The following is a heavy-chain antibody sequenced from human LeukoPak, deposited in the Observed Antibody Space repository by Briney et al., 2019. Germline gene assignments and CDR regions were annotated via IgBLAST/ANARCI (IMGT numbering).Heavy chain of an antibody. CDR2: ISHDGSKE. D-gene: IGHD1-26*01. Sequence: QPGGSLRLSCAASGFTFSNYAFHWVRQAPGKGLEWVAVISHDGSKEYANSVEGRFTISRDNSKNTLYLQMNSLRREDTAVFSCARERSSGSYYDHWGQGTLVTVSS. CDR3: ARERSSGSYYDH. CDR1: GFTFSNYA. V-gene: IGHV3-30*04. J-gene: IGHJ4*02.